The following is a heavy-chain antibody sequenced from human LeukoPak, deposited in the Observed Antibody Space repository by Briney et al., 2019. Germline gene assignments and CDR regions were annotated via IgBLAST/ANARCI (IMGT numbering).Heavy chain of an antibody. Sequence: ASVKVSCKASGYKFTDYYIYWVRQAPGQGLEWMGAIFPSGGKTHYSQKFQGRLTLTRDTSTNTVYVELTGLRSDDTALYFCTRAFDPWGQGTLVTVSS. CDR3: TRAFDP. V-gene: IGHV1-46*01. J-gene: IGHJ5*02. CDR2: IFPSGGKT. CDR1: GYKFTDYY.